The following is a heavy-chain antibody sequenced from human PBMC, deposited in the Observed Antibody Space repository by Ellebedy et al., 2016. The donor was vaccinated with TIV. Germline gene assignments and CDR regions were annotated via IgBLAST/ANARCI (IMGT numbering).Heavy chain of an antibody. CDR3: ARDNWNSVGEVGWFDP. V-gene: IGHV1-2*02. CDR1: GYTFTGYY. Sequence: ASVKVSCKASGYTFTGYYMHWVRQAPGQGLEWMGWINPNSGGTNYAQKFQGRVTMTRDTSISTAYMELSRLRSDDTAVYYCARDNWNSVGEVGWFDPWGQGTLVTVSS. J-gene: IGHJ5*02. CDR2: INPNSGGT. D-gene: IGHD1-20*01.